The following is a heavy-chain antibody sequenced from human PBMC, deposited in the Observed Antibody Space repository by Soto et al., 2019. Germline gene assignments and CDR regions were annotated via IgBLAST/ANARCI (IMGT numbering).Heavy chain of an antibody. V-gene: IGHV1-18*01. CDR2: ISAYNGNT. CDR3: ARGISTTYYDFWSGYKMGVYYIDY. J-gene: IGHJ4*02. D-gene: IGHD3-3*01. Sequence: ASVKVSCKASGYTFTSYGISWVRQAPGQGLEWMGWISAYNGNTNYAQKLQGRVTMTTDTSTSTAYMELRSLRSDDTAVYYCARGISTTYYDFWSGYKMGVYYIDYWGQGTLVTVSS. CDR1: GYTFTSYG.